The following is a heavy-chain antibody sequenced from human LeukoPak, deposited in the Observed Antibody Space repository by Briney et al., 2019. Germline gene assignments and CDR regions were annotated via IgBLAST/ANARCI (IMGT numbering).Heavy chain of an antibody. CDR2: ISSSGSTI. Sequence: PGGSLRLSCAASGFTFSDYYMSWIRQAPGKGLEWVSYISSSGSTIYYADSVKGRFTISRDNAKNPLYLQMNSLGAEDTAVYYCARYGSGSYSYYYYGMDVWGQGTTVTVSS. V-gene: IGHV3-11*01. CDR1: GFTFSDYY. CDR3: ARYGSGSYSYYYYGMDV. J-gene: IGHJ6*02. D-gene: IGHD3-10*01.